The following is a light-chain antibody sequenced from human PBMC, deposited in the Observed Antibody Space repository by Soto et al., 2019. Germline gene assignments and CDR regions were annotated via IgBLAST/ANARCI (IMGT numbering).Light chain of an antibody. Sequence: DIQMTQSPPSLSASVGDSVTITCRASQGIGTSLAWYQQKPGKVPKLLIYTASTLQSGVPSRFSGSGSGTDFTLTISSLQPEDGATYYCQKYSSAPLTFGGGSKVEIK. CDR3: QKYSSAPLT. CDR1: QGIGTS. V-gene: IGKV1-27*01. CDR2: TAS. J-gene: IGKJ4*01.